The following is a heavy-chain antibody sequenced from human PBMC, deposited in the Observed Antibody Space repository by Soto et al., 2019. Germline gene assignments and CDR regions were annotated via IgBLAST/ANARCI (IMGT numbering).Heavy chain of an antibody. V-gene: IGHV3-15*01. CDR1: GFTFSNAW. D-gene: IGHD3-22*01. CDR2: IKSKTDGGTT. CDR3: NTYYYDSSGYYAFDI. Sequence: GGSLRLSCAASGFTFSNAWMSWVRQAPGKGLEWVGRIKSKTDGGTTDYAAPVKGRFTIAKDDSKNTLYLQMNSLKTEDSAVYYCNTYYYDSSGYYAFDIWGQGTMVTVSS. J-gene: IGHJ3*02.